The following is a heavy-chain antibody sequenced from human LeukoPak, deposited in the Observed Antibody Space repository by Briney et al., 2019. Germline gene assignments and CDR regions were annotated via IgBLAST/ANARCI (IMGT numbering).Heavy chain of an antibody. CDR3: ARVYDSSGSDAFDI. V-gene: IGHV1-2*04. J-gene: IGHJ3*02. Sequence: ASVKVSCKASGYTFTGYYMHWVRQAPGQGLEWMGWINPNSGGTNYAQKFQGWVTMTRDTSISTAYMELSRLRSDDTAVYYCARVYDSSGSDAFDIWGQGTMVTVSS. CDR2: INPNSGGT. D-gene: IGHD3-22*01. CDR1: GYTFTGYY.